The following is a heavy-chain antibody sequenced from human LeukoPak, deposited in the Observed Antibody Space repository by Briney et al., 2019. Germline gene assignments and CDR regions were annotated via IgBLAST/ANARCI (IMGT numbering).Heavy chain of an antibody. CDR3: ARGPYCSSTSCYVVGYYYYGMDV. CDR1: GGTFSSYA. V-gene: IGHV1-69*01. Sequence: ASVKVSCKASGGTFSSYAISWVRQAPGQGLEWMGGIIPIFGTANYAQKFQGRVTITADESTSTAYMELSSLRSEDTAVYYCARGPYCSSTSCYVVGYYYYGMDVWGQGTTVTVS. D-gene: IGHD2-2*01. J-gene: IGHJ6*02. CDR2: IIPIFGTA.